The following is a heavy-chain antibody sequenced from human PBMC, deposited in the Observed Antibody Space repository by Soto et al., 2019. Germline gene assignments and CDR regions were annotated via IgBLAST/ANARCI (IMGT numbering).Heavy chain of an antibody. Sequence: GESLKISCAASGFTFSSYAMSWVRQAPGKGLEWVSAISGSGGSTYYADSVKGRFTISRDNSKNTLYLQMNSLRAEDTAVYYCARSLRFLEWLPHERSYYFDYWGQGTLVTVSS. CDR1: GFTFSSYA. CDR3: ARSLRFLEWLPHERSYYFDY. CDR2: ISGSGGST. V-gene: IGHV3-23*01. J-gene: IGHJ4*02. D-gene: IGHD3-3*01.